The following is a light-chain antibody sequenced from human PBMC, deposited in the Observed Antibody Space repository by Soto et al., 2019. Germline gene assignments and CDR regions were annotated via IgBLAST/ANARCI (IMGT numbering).Light chain of an antibody. CDR3: QSYDSSLSGYV. CDR2: GNS. CDR1: SSNIGANYD. J-gene: IGLJ1*01. Sequence: QLVLTQPPSVSGAPGQRVTISCTGSSSNIGANYDVHWYQHLPGTAPKLLIYGNSNRPSGVPDRFSGSKSGTSASLAITGLLAEDEADYYCQSYDSSLSGYVVGTGTKLTVL. V-gene: IGLV1-40*01.